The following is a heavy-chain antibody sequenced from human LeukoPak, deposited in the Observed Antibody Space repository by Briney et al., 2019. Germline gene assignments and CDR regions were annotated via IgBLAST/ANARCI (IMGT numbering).Heavy chain of an antibody. CDR1: GFTFSSYS. J-gene: IGHJ6*03. Sequence: GGSLRLSCAASGFTFSSYSMNWFRRAPGKGLEWVSSISGSSSYIYYADSVKGRFTISRDNANNSLYLQMNSLRAEDTAVYYCARVHSGSYQYYYYYYMDVWGKGTTVTVSS. CDR3: ARVHSGSYQYYYYYYMDV. CDR2: ISGSSSYI. V-gene: IGHV3-21*01. D-gene: IGHD1-26*01.